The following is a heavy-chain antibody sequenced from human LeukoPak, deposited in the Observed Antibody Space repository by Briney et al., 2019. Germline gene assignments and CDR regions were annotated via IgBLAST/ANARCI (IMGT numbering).Heavy chain of an antibody. V-gene: IGHV1-46*01. Sequence: ASVKVSCKTSGYTFSTFFIHWLRQAPGQGFEWMGLVNPSGGSTSYTQKFRGRFTMTRDTSTSTAYMELSSLTSDDTAIYVRMGDTTWYDYWGQGTLVTVSS. CDR3: MGDTTWYDY. J-gene: IGHJ4*02. CDR1: GYTFSTFF. CDR2: VNPSGGST. D-gene: IGHD3-16*01.